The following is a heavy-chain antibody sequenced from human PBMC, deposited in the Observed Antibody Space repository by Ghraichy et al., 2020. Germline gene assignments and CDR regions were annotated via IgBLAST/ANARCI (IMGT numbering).Heavy chain of an antibody. J-gene: IGHJ4*02. V-gene: IGHV4-30-4*07. CDR1: GGSISSGGYS. Sequence: SETLSLTCAVSGGSISSGGYSWSWIRQPPGKGLEWIGYIYYSGSTYYNPSLKSRVTISVDTSKNQFSLKLSSVTAADTAVYYCARGSGAIFHWGQGTLVTVSS. CDR2: IYYSGST. CDR3: ARGSGAIFH. D-gene: IGHD3-9*01.